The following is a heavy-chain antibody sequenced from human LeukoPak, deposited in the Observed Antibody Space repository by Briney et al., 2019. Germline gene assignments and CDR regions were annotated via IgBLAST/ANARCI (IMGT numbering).Heavy chain of an antibody. V-gene: IGHV3-30*03. Sequence: GRSLRLSCAASGFTFSSYGMHWVRQAPGKGLEWVAVISYDGSNKYYADSVKGRFTISRDNSKNTLYLQMNSLRAEDTAVYYCASDMDFDYWGKGTTVTVSS. CDR2: ISYDGSNK. J-gene: IGHJ4*03. CDR3: ASDMDFDY. D-gene: IGHD3-9*01. CDR1: GFTFSSYG.